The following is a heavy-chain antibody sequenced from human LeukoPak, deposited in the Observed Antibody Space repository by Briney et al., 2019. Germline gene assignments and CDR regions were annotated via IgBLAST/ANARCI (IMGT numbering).Heavy chain of an antibody. Sequence: PSETLSLTCTVSGGSISSYYWSWIRQPPGKGLEWIGEINHSGSTNYNPSLKSRVTISVDTSRNQFSLKLSSVTAADTAVYYCARAGQLWLIATFDYWGQGTLVTVSS. CDR3: ARAGQLWLIATFDY. CDR2: INHSGST. D-gene: IGHD5-18*01. J-gene: IGHJ4*02. CDR1: GGSISSYY. V-gene: IGHV4-34*01.